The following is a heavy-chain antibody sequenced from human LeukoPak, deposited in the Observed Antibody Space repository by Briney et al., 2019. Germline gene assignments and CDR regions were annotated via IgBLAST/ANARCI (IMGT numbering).Heavy chain of an antibody. CDR2: ISSNGGST. CDR3: ARGQPYYYDSSGYSDY. D-gene: IGHD3-22*01. CDR1: GFTFSSYA. Sequence: TGGSLRLSCAASGFTFSSYAMHWVRQAPGKGLEYVSAISSNGGSTYYANSVKGRFTISRDNSKNTLYLQMGSLRAEDMAVYYCARGQPYYYDSSGYSDYWGQGTLVTVSS. J-gene: IGHJ4*02. V-gene: IGHV3-64*01.